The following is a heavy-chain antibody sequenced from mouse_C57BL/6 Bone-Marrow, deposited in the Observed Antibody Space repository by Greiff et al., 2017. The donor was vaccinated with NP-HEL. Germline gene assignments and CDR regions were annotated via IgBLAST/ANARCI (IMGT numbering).Heavy chain of an antibody. J-gene: IGHJ2*01. CDR3: TTGYYGSSLDY. CDR1: GYTFTSYW. D-gene: IGHD1-1*01. CDR2: IYPGNSDT. V-gene: IGHV1-5*01. Sequence: EVKLQESGTVLARPGASVKMSCKTSGYTFTSYWMHWVKQRPGQGLEWIGAIYPGNSDTSYNQKFKGKAKLTAVSSASTSYMLLSSLTNEDSAVYYCTTGYYGSSLDYWGQGTTLTVSS.